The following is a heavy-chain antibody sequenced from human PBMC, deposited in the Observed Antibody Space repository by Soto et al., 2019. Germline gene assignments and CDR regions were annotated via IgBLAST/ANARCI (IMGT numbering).Heavy chain of an antibody. J-gene: IGHJ4*02. Sequence: SETLSLTCTVSGGSISSYYWSWIRQPPGKGLEWIGYIYYSGSTNYNPSLKSRVTISVDTSKNQFSLKLSAVTAADRAVYYCARRDGSCFDSWGQETLVNVSS. V-gene: IGHV4-59*08. CDR3: ARRDGSCFDS. CDR2: IYYSGST. CDR1: GGSISSYY.